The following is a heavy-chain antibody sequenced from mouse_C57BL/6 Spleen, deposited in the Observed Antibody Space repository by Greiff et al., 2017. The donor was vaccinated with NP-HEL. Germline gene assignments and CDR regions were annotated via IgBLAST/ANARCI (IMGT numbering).Heavy chain of an antibody. V-gene: IGHV1-76*01. D-gene: IGHD6-1*01. CDR2: IYPGSGNT. CDR3: SPSFLPPAWFAY. Sequence: QVQLKESGAELVRPGASVKLSCKASGYTFTDYYINWVKQRPGQGLEWIARIYPGSGNTYYNEKFKGKATLTAEKSSSTAYMQLSSLTSEDSAVYYCSPSFLPPAWFAYWGQGTLVTVSA. J-gene: IGHJ3*01. CDR1: GYTFTDYY.